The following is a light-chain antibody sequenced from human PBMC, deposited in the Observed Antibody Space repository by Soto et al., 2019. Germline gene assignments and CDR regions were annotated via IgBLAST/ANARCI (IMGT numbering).Light chain of an antibody. CDR3: QQRTNWPS. J-gene: IGKJ4*01. CDR1: QSVSSY. Sequence: EIVLTQSPATLSLSPGERATLSCRASQSVSSYLAWYQQKPGQAPRLLIYDASNRATGIPARFSGSGSGTDLTPTISSLEPEDFAVYYCQQRTNWPSFGGGTKVEIK. CDR2: DAS. V-gene: IGKV3-11*01.